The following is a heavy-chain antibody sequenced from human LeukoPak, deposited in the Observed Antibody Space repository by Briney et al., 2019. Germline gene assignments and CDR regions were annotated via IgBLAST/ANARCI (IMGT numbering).Heavy chain of an antibody. Sequence: AASVKVSCKASGYTFTGYYMHWVRQAPGQGLDWMGWINPNSGGTNYAQKFQGRVTMTRDTSISTAYMELSRLRSDDTAVYYCARGACSSTSCFYFDYWGQGTLVTVSS. CDR1: GYTFTGYY. J-gene: IGHJ4*02. CDR2: INPNSGGT. D-gene: IGHD2-2*01. CDR3: ARGACSSTSCFYFDY. V-gene: IGHV1-2*02.